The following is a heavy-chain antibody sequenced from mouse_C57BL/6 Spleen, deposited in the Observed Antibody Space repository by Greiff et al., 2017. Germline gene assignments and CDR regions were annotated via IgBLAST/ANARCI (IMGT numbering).Heavy chain of an antibody. CDR2: IDPSDSST. J-gene: IGHJ4*01. Sequence: QVQLQQPGAELVMPGASVKLSCKASGYTFTSYWMHWVKQRPGQGLEWIGEIDPSDSSTNYNQKFKGKSTLTVDKSSSTAYMQLSSLTSEDSAVYYGARGITTASMDYWGQGTSVTVSS. V-gene: IGHV1-69*01. CDR1: GYTFTSYW. D-gene: IGHD1-2*01. CDR3: ARGITTASMDY.